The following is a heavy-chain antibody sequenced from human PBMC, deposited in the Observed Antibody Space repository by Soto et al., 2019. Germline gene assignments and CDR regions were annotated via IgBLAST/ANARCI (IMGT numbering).Heavy chain of an antibody. Sequence: ASVKVSCKASGYTFTGHYVHWVRQAPGQGLEWMGWINPNSGDTYLAQRFQGRVTMNRDTSIGTAYMELRGLTSDDTAEYYCAKGGAIVAAGTRVYLYNAMDVWGQGTTVTVSS. CDR2: INPNSGDT. V-gene: IGHV1-2*02. CDR1: GYTFTGHY. J-gene: IGHJ6*02. CDR3: AKGGAIVAAGTRVYLYNAMDV. D-gene: IGHD1-26*01.